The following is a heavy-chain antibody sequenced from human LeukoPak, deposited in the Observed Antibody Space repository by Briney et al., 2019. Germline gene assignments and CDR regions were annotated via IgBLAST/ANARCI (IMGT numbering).Heavy chain of an antibody. CDR3: ARGGYSFDY. V-gene: IGHV3-7*01. Sequence: GGSLRLSCAASGFSLSGYWMTWVRQAPGKGLEWVARLHADGVEQNYVDSVTCRFTMSRDNAKNSLDLQMNSLRVEDTAVYYCARGGYSFDYLGQGTLVAVSS. D-gene: IGHD5-18*01. CDR1: GFSLSGYW. CDR2: LHADGVEQ. J-gene: IGHJ4*02.